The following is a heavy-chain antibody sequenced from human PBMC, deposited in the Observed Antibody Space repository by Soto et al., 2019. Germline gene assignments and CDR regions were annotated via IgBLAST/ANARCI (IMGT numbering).Heavy chain of an antibody. D-gene: IGHD3-10*01. CDR2: INSDGSST. CDR3: ARAQDVLLWFGESFDY. J-gene: IGHJ4*02. V-gene: IGHV3-74*01. CDR1: GFTFSSYW. Sequence: GGSLRLSCAASGFTFSSYWMHWVRQAPGKGLVWVSRINSDGSSTSYADSVKGRFTISRDNAKNTLYLQMNSLRAEDTAVYYCARAQDVLLWFGESFDYWGQGTLVTVSS.